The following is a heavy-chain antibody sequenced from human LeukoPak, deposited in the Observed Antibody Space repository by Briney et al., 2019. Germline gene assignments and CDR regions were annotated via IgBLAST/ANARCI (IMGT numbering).Heavy chain of an antibody. CDR3: ARQAAAIEYFQH. Sequence: SETLSLTCTVSGGSISSYYWSWIRQPPGKGLEWIGYIYYSGSTNYNPSLKSRVTMSVDTSKNQFSLKLSSVTAADTAVYYCARQAAAIEYFQHWGQGTLVTVSS. D-gene: IGHD2-2*01. V-gene: IGHV4-59*01. CDR2: IYYSGST. J-gene: IGHJ1*01. CDR1: GGSISSYY.